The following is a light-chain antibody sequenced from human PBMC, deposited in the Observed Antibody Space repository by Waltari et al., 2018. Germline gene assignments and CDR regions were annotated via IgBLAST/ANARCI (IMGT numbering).Light chain of an antibody. CDR2: YAS. J-gene: IGKJ1*01. CDR1: QSIGPY. CDR3: QQNSNVPPT. V-gene: IGKV1-39*01. Sequence: DIEMTQSPLSLSASVGDRVIITCRASQSIGPYINWYQQKPGTEPKRLFYYASILQTGVPYKFSGSVSGTVFTLTLSSLQPEDFAPYSCQQNSNVPPTFGLGTKVEIK.